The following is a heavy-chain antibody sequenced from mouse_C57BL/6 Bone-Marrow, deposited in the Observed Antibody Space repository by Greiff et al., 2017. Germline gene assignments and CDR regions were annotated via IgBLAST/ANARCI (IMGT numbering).Heavy chain of an antibody. CDR2: IHPNSGST. J-gene: IGHJ2*01. D-gene: IGHD1-1*01. CDR1: GYTFTSYW. V-gene: IGHV1-64*01. CDR3: ARTGITTVVATRYFDY. Sequence: QVQLKQPGAELVKPGASVKLSCTASGYTFTSYWMHWVKQRPGQGLEWIGMIHPNSGSTNYNEKFKSKATLTVDKSSSTAYMQLSSLTSEDSAVYYCARTGITTVVATRYFDYWGQGTTLTVSS.